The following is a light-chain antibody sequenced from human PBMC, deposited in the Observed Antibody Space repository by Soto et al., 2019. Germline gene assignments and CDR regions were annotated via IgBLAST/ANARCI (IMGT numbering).Light chain of an antibody. Sequence: DIQMTQSPSSLSASVGDRVTITCRASESISNNLNWYQQKPGKAPKLLIYAASTLQSGVPSRFSGGGSGTDFTLTIRSLQPEDFTTYYCQQTYSTPRGAFGQGTKVEIK. CDR2: AAS. J-gene: IGKJ1*01. CDR3: QQTYSTPRGA. V-gene: IGKV1-39*01. CDR1: ESISNN.